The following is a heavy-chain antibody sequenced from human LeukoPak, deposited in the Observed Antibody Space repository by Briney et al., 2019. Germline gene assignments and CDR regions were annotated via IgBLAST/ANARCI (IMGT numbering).Heavy chain of an antibody. CDR3: ARDGWDSRLYYFDY. V-gene: IGHV3-30-3*01. Sequence: GRSLRLSCAASGFTFSSYAMHWVRQAPGKGLEWVAVISYDGSNKYYADSVKGRFTISRDNSKNTLYLQMNSLRAEDTAVYYCARDGWDSRLYYFDYWGQRTLVTVSS. D-gene: IGHD1-26*01. CDR2: ISYDGSNK. CDR1: GFTFSSYA. J-gene: IGHJ4*02.